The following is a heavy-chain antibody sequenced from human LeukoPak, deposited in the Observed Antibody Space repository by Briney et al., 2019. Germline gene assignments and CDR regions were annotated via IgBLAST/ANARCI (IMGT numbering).Heavy chain of an antibody. CDR3: AKATGDPLYYYYYMDV. Sequence: PGGSLRLSCAASGFTFSDYYMSWIRQAPGKGLEWVSYISSSSSTIYYADSVKGRFTISRDNSKNTLYLQMNSLRAEDTAVYYCAKATGDPLYYYYYMDVWGKGTTVTISS. CDR2: ISSSSSTI. J-gene: IGHJ6*03. CDR1: GFTFSDYY. V-gene: IGHV3-11*01. D-gene: IGHD7-27*01.